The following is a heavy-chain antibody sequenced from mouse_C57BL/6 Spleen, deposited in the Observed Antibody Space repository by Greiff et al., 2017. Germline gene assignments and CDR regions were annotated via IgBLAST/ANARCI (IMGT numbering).Heavy chain of an antibody. CDR3: ARGGYYGSSPYAMDY. D-gene: IGHD1-1*01. J-gene: IGHJ4*01. CDR1: GFTFSDYG. CDR2: ISSGSSTN. Sequence: EVQLVESGGGLVKPGGSLKLSCAASGFTFSDYGMHWVRQAPEKGLEWVAYISSGSSTNYYADTVKGRFTISRDNAKNTLFLQMTSLRSEDTAMYYCARGGYYGSSPYAMDYWGQGTSVTVSS. V-gene: IGHV5-17*01.